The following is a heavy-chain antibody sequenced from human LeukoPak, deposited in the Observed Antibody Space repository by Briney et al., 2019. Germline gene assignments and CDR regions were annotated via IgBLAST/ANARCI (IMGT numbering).Heavy chain of an antibody. CDR1: GFTFSSYA. Sequence: LTGGSLRLSCAASGFTFSSYAMHWVRQAPGKGLEWVAVISYDGSNKYYADSVKGRFTISRDNSKNTLYLQMNSLRAEDTAVYYCAREGIAAAGIDYYYYMDVWGKGTTVTVSS. CDR3: AREGIAAAGIDYYYYMDV. J-gene: IGHJ6*03. CDR2: ISYDGSNK. V-gene: IGHV3-30*19. D-gene: IGHD6-13*01.